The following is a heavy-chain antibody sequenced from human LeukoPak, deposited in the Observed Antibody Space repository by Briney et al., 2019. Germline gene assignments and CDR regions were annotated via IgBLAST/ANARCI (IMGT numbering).Heavy chain of an antibody. D-gene: IGHD6-13*01. CDR3: AKDPEYSSSWLTGSLFDY. CDR2: ISYDGSNK. V-gene: IGHV3-30-3*01. CDR1: GFTFSSYA. Sequence: GRSLRLSCAASGFTFSSYAMHWVRQAPGKGLEWVAVISYDGSNKYYADSVKGQFTISRDNSKNTLYLQMNSLRAEDTAVYYCAKDPEYSSSWLTGSLFDYWGQGTLVTVSS. J-gene: IGHJ4*02.